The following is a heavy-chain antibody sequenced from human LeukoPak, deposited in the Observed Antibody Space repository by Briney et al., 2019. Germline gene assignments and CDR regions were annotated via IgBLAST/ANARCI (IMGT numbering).Heavy chain of an antibody. Sequence: SETLSLTCTVSGGSLSGYFWSCIRQPPGKGLEWIGYIYYSGSTNYNPSLKSRVTISVDTSKNQFSLKLSSVTAEDTAVYYCARSITSSWYGDFQHWGQGTLVTVSS. CDR3: ARSITSSWYGDFQH. CDR1: GGSLSGYF. D-gene: IGHD6-13*01. J-gene: IGHJ1*01. CDR2: IYYSGST. V-gene: IGHV4-59*01.